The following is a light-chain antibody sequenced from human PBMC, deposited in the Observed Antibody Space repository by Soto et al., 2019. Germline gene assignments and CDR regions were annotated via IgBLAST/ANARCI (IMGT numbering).Light chain of an antibody. J-gene: IGLJ2*01. CDR3: QAWDSSLDVV. CDR2: QDS. Sequence: SYELTQPPSVSVSPGQTASITCSGDQLGDKYACWYQQKPGQSPVLVIYQDSKRPSGIPERFSGSNSGNTATLTISGTQAMDEADYYCQAWDSSLDVVFGGGTKLTVL. V-gene: IGLV3-1*01. CDR1: QLGDKY.